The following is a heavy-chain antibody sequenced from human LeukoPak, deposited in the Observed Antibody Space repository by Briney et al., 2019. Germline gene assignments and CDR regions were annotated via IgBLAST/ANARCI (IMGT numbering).Heavy chain of an antibody. CDR1: GFTVSSNY. CDR2: FYSGGST. J-gene: IGHJ4*02. V-gene: IGHV3-66*01. CDR3: ARETYYYDSRGYPIDY. D-gene: IGHD3-22*01. Sequence: GGSLRLSCAASGFTVSSNYMSWVRQAPGKGLEWVSVFYSGGSTYYADSVKGRFTLSRNNSKNTLYLQMNSLRAEDTAVYYCARETYYYDSRGYPIDYWGQGTLVTVSS.